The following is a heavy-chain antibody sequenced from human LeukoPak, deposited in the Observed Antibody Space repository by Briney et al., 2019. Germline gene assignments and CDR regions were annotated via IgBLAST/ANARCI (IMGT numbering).Heavy chain of an antibody. Sequence: NPSETLSLTCTVSGGSISSSDYCWGWIRQPPGKGLEWIGSIYSSGSTYYNPSLKSRVTIFVDTSNNQFSLRLSSVTAADTAVYYCARLGDYDFNFDYWGQGTLVTVSS. CDR2: IYSSGST. J-gene: IGHJ4*02. CDR3: ARLGDYDFNFDY. D-gene: IGHD3-3*01. V-gene: IGHV4-39*01. CDR1: GGSISSSDYC.